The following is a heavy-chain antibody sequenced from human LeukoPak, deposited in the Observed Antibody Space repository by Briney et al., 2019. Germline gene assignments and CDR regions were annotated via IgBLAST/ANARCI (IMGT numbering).Heavy chain of an antibody. CDR1: GVSLSRSSYY. J-gene: IGHJ4*02. Sequence: SETLSLTCTVSGVSLSRSSYYWGWIRQPPGKGLEWIGSFYYSGNTYYNPSLKSRVTISVDTSKNQISLKLSSVTAADTAVYYCARDYYFDTSGYSGKWGQGTLVTVSS. CDR3: ARDYYFDTSGYSGK. CDR2: FYYSGNT. D-gene: IGHD3-22*01. V-gene: IGHV4-39*07.